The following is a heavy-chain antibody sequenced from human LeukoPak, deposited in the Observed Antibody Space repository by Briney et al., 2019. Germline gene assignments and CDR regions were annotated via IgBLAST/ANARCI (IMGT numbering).Heavy chain of an antibody. CDR3: AKAILREKWLRFVYFDY. CDR1: GLTFSSYS. V-gene: IGHV3-48*01. D-gene: IGHD5-12*01. CDR2: ISHNGRSI. Sequence: GGSLRLSCAASGLTFSSYSMDWVRQAPGKGLEWVAYISHNGRSIYYADSVKGRFTISRDNSKNTLYLQMNSLRAEDTAVYYCAKAILREKWLRFVYFDYWGQGTLVTVSS. J-gene: IGHJ4*02.